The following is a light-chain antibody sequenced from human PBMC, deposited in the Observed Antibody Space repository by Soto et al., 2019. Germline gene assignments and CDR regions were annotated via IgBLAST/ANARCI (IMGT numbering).Light chain of an antibody. CDR2: DVN. V-gene: IGLV2-14*03. Sequence: QSALTQPASVSGSPGQSTTISCTGSSSDIGSHNTVSWYQQYPGKAPKLIIYDVNNRPSGVSNRFSGSKSGNAASLTISGLQAEDETDYYCSSYSSISTLVFGTGTKVTVL. CDR1: SSDIGSHNT. CDR3: SSYSSISTLV. J-gene: IGLJ1*01.